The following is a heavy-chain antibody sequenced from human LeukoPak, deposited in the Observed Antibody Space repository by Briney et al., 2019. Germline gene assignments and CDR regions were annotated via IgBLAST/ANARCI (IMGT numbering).Heavy chain of an antibody. Sequence: SETLSLTCAVSGGSISSGGYYWSWIRQPPGKGLEWIGYIYHSGSTYYNPSLKSRVTISVDRSKNQFSLKLSSVTAADTAVYYCARESAAGFWVDPWGQGTLVTVSS. CDR2: IYHSGST. V-gene: IGHV4-30-2*01. CDR3: ARESAAGFWVDP. CDR1: GGSISSGGYY. D-gene: IGHD2-15*01. J-gene: IGHJ5*02.